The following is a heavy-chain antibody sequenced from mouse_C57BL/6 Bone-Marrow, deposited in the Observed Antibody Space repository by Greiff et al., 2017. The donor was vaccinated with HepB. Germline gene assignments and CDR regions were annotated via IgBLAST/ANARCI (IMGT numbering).Heavy chain of an antibody. D-gene: IGHD2-12*01. CDR3: TPYDGAYYFDY. V-gene: IGHV14-1*01. CDR1: GFNIKDYY. J-gene: IGHJ2*01. Sequence: EVQLQQSGAELVRPGASVKLSCTASGFNIKDYYMHWVKQRPEQGLEWIGSIDPEDGDTEYAPKFQGKATMTADTSSNTAYLQLSSLTSEDTAVYYCTPYDGAYYFDYWGQGTTLTVSS. CDR2: IDPEDGDT.